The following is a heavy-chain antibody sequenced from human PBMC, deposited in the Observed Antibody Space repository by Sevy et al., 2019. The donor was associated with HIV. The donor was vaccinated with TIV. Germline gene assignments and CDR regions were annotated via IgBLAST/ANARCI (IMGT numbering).Heavy chain of an antibody. Sequence: ASVKVSCKASGYTFTGYYMHWVRQAPGQGLEWMGWINPNSGGTNYAQKFQGRVTMTRDTSISTAYMELSRLRSDDTAVYYCARGNVLQQLVRAFDYRGQGTLVTVSS. CDR2: INPNSGGT. CDR3: ARGNVLQQLVRAFDY. D-gene: IGHD6-13*01. V-gene: IGHV1-2*02. CDR1: GYTFTGYY. J-gene: IGHJ4*02.